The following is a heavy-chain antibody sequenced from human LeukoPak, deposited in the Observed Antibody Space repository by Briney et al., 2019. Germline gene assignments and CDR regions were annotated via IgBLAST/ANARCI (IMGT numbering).Heavy chain of an antibody. CDR3: VKDRPCETCMPMDA. J-gene: IGHJ6*02. CDR1: GFTFSSYT. V-gene: IGHV3-23*01. Sequence: PGGSLRLSCAASGFTFSSYTMSWVRQAPGKGLEWVSSITGRGGSTFHAASVKGRFTISRDNSKDTVSLQMNSLRAEDSAIYFCVKDRPCETCMPMDAWGQGTTVTVSS. CDR2: ITGRGGST. D-gene: IGHD2-2*01.